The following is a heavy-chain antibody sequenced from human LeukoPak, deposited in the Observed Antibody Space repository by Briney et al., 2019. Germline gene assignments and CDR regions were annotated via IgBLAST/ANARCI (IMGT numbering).Heavy chain of an antibody. CDR1: GFPFNNYE. J-gene: IGHJ4*02. CDR3: ARIWDSGSNFDY. Sequence: PGGSLRLSRAASGFPFNNYEMNWVRQAPGKGLEWISYISSSGGTIYYADSVKGRFTISRDNAKNSLYLQMNSLKAEDTAVYFCARIWDSGSNFDYWGQGTLVTVSS. CDR2: ISSSGGTI. V-gene: IGHV3-48*03. D-gene: IGHD1-26*01.